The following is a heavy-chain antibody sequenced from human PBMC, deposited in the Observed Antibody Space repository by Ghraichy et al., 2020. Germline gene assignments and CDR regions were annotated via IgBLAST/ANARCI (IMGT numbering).Heavy chain of an antibody. J-gene: IGHJ4*02. CDR3: ARGFYLDRKGAVAEVVDFDY. Sequence: SQTLSLTCAVYGGSFSGYYWSWIHQPPGKGLEWIGEINHSGSTNYNPSLKSRVTISVDTSKNQFSLKLSSVTAADTAVYYCARGFYLDRKGAVAEVVDFDYWGQGTLVTVSS. CDR1: GGSFSGYY. V-gene: IGHV4-34*01. D-gene: IGHD6-19*01. CDR2: INHSGST.